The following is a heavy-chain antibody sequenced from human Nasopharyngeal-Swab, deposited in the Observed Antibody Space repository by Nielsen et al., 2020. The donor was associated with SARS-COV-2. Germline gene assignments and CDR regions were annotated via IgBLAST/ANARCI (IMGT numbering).Heavy chain of an antibody. Sequence: KVSCKASGYNFATYWIGWVRQMPGEGLRWMGLIYPGDSDTRYSPSLQGQVTISADRSITTAYLQWSSLKASDTAMYYCARLPMRAASGRGAFDTWGQGTMVTVSS. J-gene: IGHJ3*02. CDR3: ARLPMRAASGRGAFDT. CDR2: IYPGDSDT. V-gene: IGHV5-51*01. CDR1: GYNFATYW. D-gene: IGHD6-13*01.